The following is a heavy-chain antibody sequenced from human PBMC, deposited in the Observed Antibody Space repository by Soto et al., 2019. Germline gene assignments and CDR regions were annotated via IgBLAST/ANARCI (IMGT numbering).Heavy chain of an antibody. CDR3: ARAGYYDSSDAFDI. CDR1: GGSISSGGYS. J-gene: IGHJ3*02. D-gene: IGHD3-22*01. V-gene: IGHV4-30-2*01. CDR2: IYHSGST. Sequence: SETLSLTCAVSGGSISSGGYSWSWIRQPPGKGLEWIGYIYHSGSTYYNPSLKGRVTISVDRSKNQFSLKLSSVTAADTAVYYCARAGYYDSSDAFDIWGQGTMVTVSS.